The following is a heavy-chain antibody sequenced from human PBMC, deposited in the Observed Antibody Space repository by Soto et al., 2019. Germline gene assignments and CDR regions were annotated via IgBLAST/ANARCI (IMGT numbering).Heavy chain of an antibody. CDR1: GDSVSSNSAA. Sequence: SPALSLTCAISGDSVSSNSAASNWIRQSPSRGLEWLGRTYYRSKWYNDYAVSVKSRITINPDTSKNQFSLQLNSVTPEDTAVYYCARDLGRSPDAFDICGQGTMVTVSS. CDR2: TYYRSKWYN. V-gene: IGHV6-1*01. J-gene: IGHJ3*02. CDR3: ARDLGRSPDAFDI.